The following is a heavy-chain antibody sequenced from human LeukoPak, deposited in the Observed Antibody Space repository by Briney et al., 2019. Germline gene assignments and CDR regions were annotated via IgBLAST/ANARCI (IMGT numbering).Heavy chain of an antibody. J-gene: IGHJ4*02. CDR1: GGSISSSSYY. V-gene: IGHV4-39*01. CDR3: ARLRRGSRGPVAIDY. Sequence: SETLSPTCTVSGGSISSSSYYWGWIRQPPGKGLEWIGSIYYSGSTYYNPSLKSRVTISVDTSKNQFSLKLSSVTAADTAVYYCARLRRGSRGPVAIDYWGQGTLVTVSS. CDR2: IYYSGST. D-gene: IGHD5-12*01.